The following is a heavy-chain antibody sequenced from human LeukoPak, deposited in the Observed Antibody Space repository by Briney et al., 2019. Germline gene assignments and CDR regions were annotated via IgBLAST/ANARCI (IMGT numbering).Heavy chain of an antibody. Sequence: ASVKVSCKASGGTFSSYAISWVRQAPGQGLEWMGGIIPIFGTANYAQKFQGRVTITTDESTSTAYMELSSLRSEDTAVYYCARVNRYSGSYSAFDIWGQGTMVTVSS. CDR1: GGTFSSYA. J-gene: IGHJ3*02. CDR3: ARVNRYSGSYSAFDI. D-gene: IGHD1-26*01. V-gene: IGHV1-69*05. CDR2: IIPIFGTA.